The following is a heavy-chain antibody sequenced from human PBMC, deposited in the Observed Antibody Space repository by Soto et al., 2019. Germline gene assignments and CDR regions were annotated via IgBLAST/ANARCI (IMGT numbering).Heavy chain of an antibody. V-gene: IGHV3-23*01. D-gene: IGHD6-19*01. CDR2: ISGGGGTT. CDR1: GFTFSSYA. J-gene: IGHJ4*02. Sequence: GGSLRLSCAASGFTFSSYAMGWVRQAPGKGLEWVSAISGGGGTTYYADSVKGRFTISRDNSKNALFLQMNGLRAEDTAVYYCAKDKIREDSSGWFWGQGTLVTVSS. CDR3: AKDKIREDSSGWF.